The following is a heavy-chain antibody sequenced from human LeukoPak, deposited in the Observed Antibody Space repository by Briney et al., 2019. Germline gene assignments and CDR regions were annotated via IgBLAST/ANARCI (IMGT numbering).Heavy chain of an antibody. CDR2: ISGSGGST. D-gene: IGHD3-3*01. CDR1: GFTFSSYA. Sequence: GGSLRLSCAASGFTFSSYAMSWVRQAPGKGLEWVSAISGSGGSTYYADSVKGRFTISRDNSKNTLYLQMNSLRAEDTAVYYCAKTPYYDFWSGYSDYWGQGTLVTVSS. V-gene: IGHV3-23*01. J-gene: IGHJ4*02. CDR3: AKTPYYDFWSGYSDY.